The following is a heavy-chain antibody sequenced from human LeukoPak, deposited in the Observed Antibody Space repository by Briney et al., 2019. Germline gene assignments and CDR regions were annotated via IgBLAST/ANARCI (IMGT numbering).Heavy chain of an antibody. CDR1: GFTFSDYY. CDR3: ARDSGYNAFDI. J-gene: IGHJ3*02. V-gene: IGHV3-11*04. Sequence: PGGSLRLSCAASGFTFSDYYMSWIRQAPGKGLEWVSYISGSGSTIYYADSVKGRFTFSRDNAKNSLFLQMNSLRAEDTAVFYCARDSGYNAFDIWGQGTMVTVSS. D-gene: IGHD5-12*01. CDR2: ISGSGSTI.